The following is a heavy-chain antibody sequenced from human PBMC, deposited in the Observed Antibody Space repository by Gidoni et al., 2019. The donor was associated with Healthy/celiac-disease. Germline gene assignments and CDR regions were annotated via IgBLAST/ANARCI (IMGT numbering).Heavy chain of an antibody. CDR3: ARGGPGGFAVDP. D-gene: IGHD3-10*01. J-gene: IGHJ5*02. Sequence: QVPLVQSGAAVQNPGASVQVSCKASGDTLTSYDINWVRQATGQGLEWLGWMNPNSGNTGYAQKFQGRVTMTRNTSISTAYMELSSLRSEDTAVYYCARGGPGGFAVDPWGQGTLVTVSS. V-gene: IGHV1-8*01. CDR1: GDTLTSYD. CDR2: MNPNSGNT.